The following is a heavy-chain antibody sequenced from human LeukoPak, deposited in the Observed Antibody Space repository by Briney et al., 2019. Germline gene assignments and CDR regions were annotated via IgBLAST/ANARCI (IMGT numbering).Heavy chain of an antibody. CDR3: ATPITTVVTPFTGRG. Sequence: GGSLRLSCAASGFTFSSYSMNWVRQAPGKGLEWVSSISSSSSYIYYADSVKGRLTISRDNAKNSLYLQMNSLRAEDTAVYYCATPITTVVTPFTGRGWGQGTLVTVSS. CDR2: ISSSSSYI. CDR1: GFTFSSYS. V-gene: IGHV3-21*01. J-gene: IGHJ4*02. D-gene: IGHD4-23*01.